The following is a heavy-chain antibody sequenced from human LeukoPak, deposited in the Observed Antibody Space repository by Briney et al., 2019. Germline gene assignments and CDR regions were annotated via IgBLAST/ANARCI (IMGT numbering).Heavy chain of an antibody. CDR1: GYTFTNFE. J-gene: IGHJ1*01. CDR3: ARGYCSGGGCYTAEYLPH. CDR2: MRPNSGET. Sequence: ASVKVSCKASGYTFTNFEINWVRQVAGQGREWMGWMRPNSGETVNVQKFQGRVTMTRDISTSTAYMELTGLRSDDTAVYFCARGYCSGGGCYTAEYLPHWGQGTLVTVSS. V-gene: IGHV1-8*02. D-gene: IGHD2-15*01.